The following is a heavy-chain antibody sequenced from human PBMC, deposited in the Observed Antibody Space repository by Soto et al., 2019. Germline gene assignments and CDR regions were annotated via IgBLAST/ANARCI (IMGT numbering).Heavy chain of an antibody. CDR2: IYYSGST. CDR3: ARLEGAMHYGMDV. CDR1: GGSISSSSYY. V-gene: IGHV4-39*01. Sequence: TSETLSLTCTVSGGSISSSSYYWGWIRQPPGKGLEWIGSIYYSGSTYYNPSLKSRVTISVDTSKNQFSLKLSSVTAADTAVYYCARLEGAMHYGMDVWGQGTTVTVSS. J-gene: IGHJ6*02. D-gene: IGHD3-16*01.